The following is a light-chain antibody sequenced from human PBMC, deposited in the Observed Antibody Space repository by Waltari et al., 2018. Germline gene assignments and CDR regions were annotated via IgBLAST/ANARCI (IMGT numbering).Light chain of an antibody. CDR1: QSVHSW. J-gene: IGKJ2*01. CDR3: QQYEGYST. V-gene: IGKV1-5*03. CDR2: KAS. Sequence: DIQMTQSPSTLSASVADRLTITCRASQSVHSWLAWHQQKPGKAPKPLIYKASTLKSGVPSRFSGSGSGTEFTLTISSLQPDDFATYYCQQYEGYSTFGQGTKLEIK.